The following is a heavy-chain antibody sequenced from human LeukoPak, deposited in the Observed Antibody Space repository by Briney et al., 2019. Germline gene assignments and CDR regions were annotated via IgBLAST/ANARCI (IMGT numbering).Heavy chain of an antibody. CDR1: GYTFTSYG. CDR2: ISAYNGNT. V-gene: IGHV1-18*01. J-gene: IGHJ4*02. Sequence: AAVKVSCKASGYTFTSYGISWVRPAPGQGREWMGWISAYNGNTNYAQKLQGRVTMTTDTSTSTAYMELRSLRSDDTAVYYCARFGSSGWLHYWGQGTLVTVSS. D-gene: IGHD6-19*01. CDR3: ARFGSSGWLHY.